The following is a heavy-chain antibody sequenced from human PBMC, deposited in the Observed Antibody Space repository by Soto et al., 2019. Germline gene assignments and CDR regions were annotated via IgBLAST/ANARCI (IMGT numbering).Heavy chain of an antibody. V-gene: IGHV1-46*01. CDR1: GLSFSDYV. CDR2: INPRGDIT. D-gene: IGHD4-17*01. CDR3: ARDNSQDYETWAASSWFHT. Sequence: QAHLVQSGAAVKKPGASVMLSCKASGLSFSDYVMHWVRQAPGQGLEWMGIINPRGDITNYAQKFQGRVSITRDTATSTVYMALSSARYEYTVVYYCARDNSQDYETWAASSWFHTWGQGTQGSVSS. J-gene: IGHJ5*02.